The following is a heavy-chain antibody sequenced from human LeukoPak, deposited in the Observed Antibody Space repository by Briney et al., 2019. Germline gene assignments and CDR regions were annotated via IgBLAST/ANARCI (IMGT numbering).Heavy chain of an antibody. CDR3: ARDPYYDSSGYYAHFDY. CDR1: GFTFDDYG. Sequence: TGGSLRLSCAASGFTFDDYGMSWVRQAPGKGLEWVSGINWNGGSTGYADSVKGRFTISRDNAKNSLYLQTNSLRAEDTAVYYCARDPYYDSSGYYAHFDYWGQGTLVTVSS. CDR2: INWNGGST. D-gene: IGHD3-22*01. J-gene: IGHJ4*02. V-gene: IGHV3-20*04.